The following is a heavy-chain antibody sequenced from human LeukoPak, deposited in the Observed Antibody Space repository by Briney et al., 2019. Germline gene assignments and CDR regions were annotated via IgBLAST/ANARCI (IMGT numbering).Heavy chain of an antibody. V-gene: IGHV3-33*05. CDR2: ISYDGSRD. D-gene: IGHD2-15*01. J-gene: IGHJ4*02. CDR3: AKQVGWVALDY. CDR1: GCTFGSSA. Sequence: GGSLRLSCAASGCTFGSSAMHWVRQAPGKGLEWVAVISYDGSRDSYAGSVKGRFTISRDSSKNTVYLQLTSLRAEDTAVYYCAKQVGWVALDYWGQGTLVTVSA.